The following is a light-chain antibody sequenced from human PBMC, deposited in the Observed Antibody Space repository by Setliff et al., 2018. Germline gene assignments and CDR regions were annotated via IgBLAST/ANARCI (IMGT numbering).Light chain of an antibody. CDR2: EVS. CDR1: SSDVGDYKY. CDR3: SSYTSLSTRV. J-gene: IGLJ1*01. Sequence: QSALTQPASVSGSPGQSITISCTGTSSDVGDYKYVSWYQQLPGKAPKLIIFEVSNRPSGVPNRFSGSKSGNTASLSISGLQAEDEADYYCSSYTSLSTRVFGTGTKVPS. V-gene: IGLV2-14*01.